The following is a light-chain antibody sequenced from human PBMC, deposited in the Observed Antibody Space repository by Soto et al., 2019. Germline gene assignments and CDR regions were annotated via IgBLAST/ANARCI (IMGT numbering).Light chain of an antibody. CDR3: QLYNNGPPIT. CDR2: GAS. CDR1: QSVSSK. V-gene: IGKV3-15*01. Sequence: EIVMTQSPATLSVSPGERATLSCRASQSVSSKLAWYQQKPGQAPRLLIYGASTRATGIPARFSGSGSGTEFTLTISSLQSEDFAVYYCQLYNNGPPITFGQGTRLEIK. J-gene: IGKJ5*01.